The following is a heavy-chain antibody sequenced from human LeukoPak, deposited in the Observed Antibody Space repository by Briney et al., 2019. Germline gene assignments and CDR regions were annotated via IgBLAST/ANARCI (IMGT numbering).Heavy chain of an antibody. CDR1: GFIFSSYW. V-gene: IGHV3-74*01. Sequence: GGSLRLSCAASGFIFSSYWMHWVRQAPGKGLVWVSRINSDGSITTYAASVKGRFTISRDNAKNTLYLQMNSLTAEGTAVYYCARGDVVVPAAMAPDPWGQGTLVTVSS. D-gene: IGHD2-2*01. CDR3: ARGDVVVPAAMAPDP. J-gene: IGHJ5*02. CDR2: INSDGSIT.